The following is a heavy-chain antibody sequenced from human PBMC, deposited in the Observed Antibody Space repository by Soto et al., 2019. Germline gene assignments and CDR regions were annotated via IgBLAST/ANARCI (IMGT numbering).Heavy chain of an antibody. Sequence: SETLSLTCAAHGGSFSGYHWTWIRQPPGKGLEWIGEINHRGATNYNPSLKSRVTMSVDTSKNQVSLKVTSVTAADTAVYYCAREEVAQWFTKGYYGMDVWGQGTTVTVS. V-gene: IGHV4-34*01. CDR2: INHRGAT. J-gene: IGHJ6*02. CDR1: GGSFSGYH. D-gene: IGHD2-8*01. CDR3: AREEVAQWFTKGYYGMDV.